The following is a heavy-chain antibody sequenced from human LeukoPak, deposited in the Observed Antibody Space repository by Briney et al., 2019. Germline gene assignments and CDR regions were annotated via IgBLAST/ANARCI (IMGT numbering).Heavy chain of an antibody. V-gene: IGHV3-7*01. J-gene: IGHJ4*02. CDR1: GFTFSRSW. D-gene: IGHD1-26*01. CDR3: VRDRAYSPFDY. CDR2: INEDGSVE. Sequence: GGSLRLSCAASGFTFSRSWMCWVRQAPGKGLEWLSNINEDGSVENYLASVKGRFTISRDNAKNSLYLEMNSLRAEDTALYSCVRDRAYSPFDYWGQGTLVTVSS.